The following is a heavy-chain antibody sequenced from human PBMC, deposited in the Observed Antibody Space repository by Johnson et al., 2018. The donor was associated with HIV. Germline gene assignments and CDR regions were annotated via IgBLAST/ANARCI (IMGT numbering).Heavy chain of an antibody. V-gene: IGHV3-72*01. D-gene: IGHD3-10*01. Sequence: EVQLLESGGGLVQPGGSLRLSCAASGFTFSDHYMDWVRQAPGKGLEWVGRTRNKANSYTTEYAASVKGRFTISRDDSKNSLYLQMNSLKTEDTAVYYCARGRGLWFGELGAFYIWGQGTMVTVSS. J-gene: IGHJ3*02. CDR2: TRNKANSYTT. CDR3: ARGRGLWFGELGAFYI. CDR1: GFTFSDHY.